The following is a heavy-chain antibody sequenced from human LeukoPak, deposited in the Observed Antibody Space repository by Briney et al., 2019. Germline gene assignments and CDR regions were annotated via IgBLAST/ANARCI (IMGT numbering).Heavy chain of an antibody. CDR3: AREPYYYYGMDV. V-gene: IGHV4-59*01. J-gene: IGHJ6*02. Sequence: SETLSLTCTVSGGSISSYYWSWIRQPPGKGLEWIGYIYYSGSTNYNPSLKSRVTISVDTSKNQFSLKLSSVTAADTAVYYCAREPYYYYGMDVWGQGITVTVSS. CDR2: IYYSGST. CDR1: GGSISSYY.